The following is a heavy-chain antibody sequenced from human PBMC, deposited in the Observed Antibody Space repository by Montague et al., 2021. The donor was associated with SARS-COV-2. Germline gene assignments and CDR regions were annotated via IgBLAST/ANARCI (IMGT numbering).Heavy chain of an antibody. D-gene: IGHD1-26*01. CDR1: GGSISSRSYY. CDR2: IYYSGNT. V-gene: IGHV4-39*07. J-gene: IGHJ3*02. CDR3: AREGAVVGARRTFDI. Sequence: SETLSLTCTISGGSISSRSYYWGWIRQPPGKGLEWIGGIYYSGNTYYNPSLKSRVTISVDPSKNQFSLKLTSVTAADTAVDFCAREGAVVGARRTFDIWGQGTMVTVSS.